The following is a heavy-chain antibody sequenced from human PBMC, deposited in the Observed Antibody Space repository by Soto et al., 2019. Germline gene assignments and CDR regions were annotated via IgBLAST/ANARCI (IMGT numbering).Heavy chain of an antibody. CDR3: ATSYGSGYRAFDY. V-gene: IGHV1-69*02. J-gene: IGHJ4*02. CDR2: VNPILTMS. CDR1: GDTFSFYS. Sequence: QVQLVQSGGELKRPGSSVKVSCKASGDTFSFYSINWVQQAPGLGLEWMGRVNPILTMSNYAQRFQGRVTMTADKSTSTAYMELSGLRSDDTAIYYCATSYGSGYRAFDYWGQGALVTVSS. D-gene: IGHD3-10*01.